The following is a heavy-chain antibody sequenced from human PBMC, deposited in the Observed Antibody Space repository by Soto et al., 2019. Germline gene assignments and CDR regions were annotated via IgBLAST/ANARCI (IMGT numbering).Heavy chain of an antibody. CDR1: GYTFTSYG. V-gene: IGHV1-18*01. Sequence: ASVKVSCKASGYTFTSYGISWVRQAPGQGLEWMGWISAYNGNTNYAQKLQGRVTMTTDTSTSTAYMELRSLRSDDTAVYYCARHTYYDFWSGYYPLDYGMDVWGQGTTVTSP. D-gene: IGHD3-3*01. J-gene: IGHJ6*02. CDR3: ARHTYYDFWSGYYPLDYGMDV. CDR2: ISAYNGNT.